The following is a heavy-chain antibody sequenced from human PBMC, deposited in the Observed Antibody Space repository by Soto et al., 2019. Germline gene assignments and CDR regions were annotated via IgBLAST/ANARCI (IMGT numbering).Heavy chain of an antibody. CDR1: GLTFNSSA. CDR3: AKDRHYPRDYFHY. CDR2: VSANGQGI. V-gene: IGHV3-23*01. J-gene: IGHJ4*02. D-gene: IGHD3-10*01. Sequence: PGGSLRLSCAACGLTFNSSAISWVRQAPGKGLEWVSAVSANGQGIYYADSVRGRFTISRDNSKNTVFLHMDSLSAEDTAVYYCAKDRHYPRDYFHYWGQGTLVTVSS.